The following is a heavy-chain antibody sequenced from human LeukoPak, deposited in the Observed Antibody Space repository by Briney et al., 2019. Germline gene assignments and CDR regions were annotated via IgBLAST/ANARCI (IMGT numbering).Heavy chain of an antibody. Sequence: ASVTVSCKASGGTFSSYAISWVRQAPGQGLEWMGGIIPIFGTANYAQKFQGRVTITADESTSTAYMELSSLRSEDTAVYYCAREIYDYVWGSYRPYYFDYWGQGTLVTVSS. V-gene: IGHV1-69*13. CDR2: IIPIFGTA. D-gene: IGHD3-16*02. CDR1: GGTFSSYA. J-gene: IGHJ4*02. CDR3: AREIYDYVWGSYRPYYFDY.